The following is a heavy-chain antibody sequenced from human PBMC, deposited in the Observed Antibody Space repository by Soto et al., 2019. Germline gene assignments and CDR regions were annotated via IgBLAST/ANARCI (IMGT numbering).Heavy chain of an antibody. V-gene: IGHV1-46*01. J-gene: IGHJ6*04. D-gene: IGHD3-22*01. CDR3: ARAQHYDSSAPGGMDV. CDR1: GYTFTSCY. CDR2: INPSGGST. Sequence: PVKGCSKAAGYTFTSCYMQWVRHAPGQGLEWMGIINPSGGSTSYAQKFQGRVTMTRDTSTSTVYMELSSLRSEDTAVYYCARAQHYDSSAPGGMDVWGNGTTVTVSS.